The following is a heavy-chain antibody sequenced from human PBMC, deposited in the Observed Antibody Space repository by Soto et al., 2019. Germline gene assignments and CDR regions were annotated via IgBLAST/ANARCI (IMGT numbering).Heavy chain of an antibody. J-gene: IGHJ4*02. CDR3: ARQYCSSTSCPSHPVDY. V-gene: IGHV1-8*01. D-gene: IGHD2-2*01. CDR1: GYTFTSYD. Sequence: ASAKVSCKASGYTFTSYDINWVRQATGQGLEWMGWMNPNSGNTGYAQKFQGRVTMPRNTSISTAYMELSSLRSEDTAVYYCARQYCSSTSCPSHPVDYWGQGALVTVSS. CDR2: MNPNSGNT.